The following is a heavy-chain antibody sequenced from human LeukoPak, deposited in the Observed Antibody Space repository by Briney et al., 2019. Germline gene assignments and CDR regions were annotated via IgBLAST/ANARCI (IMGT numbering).Heavy chain of an antibody. CDR2: ISSTSAYI. CDR1: GFALKSYS. V-gene: IGHV3-21*01. Sequence: GGSLRLSCAGSGFALKSYSLSWVRQAPGKGLEWVSSISSTSAYIYYADSVKGRFTISRDNVDNVVYLQMNSLGAEDTAVYYCAKDRAVAGTKATRLDYWGQGTLVTVSS. D-gene: IGHD6-19*01. CDR3: AKDRAVAGTKATRLDY. J-gene: IGHJ4*02.